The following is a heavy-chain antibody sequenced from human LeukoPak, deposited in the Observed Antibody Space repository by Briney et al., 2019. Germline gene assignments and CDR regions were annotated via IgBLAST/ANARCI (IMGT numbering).Heavy chain of an antibody. D-gene: IGHD3-10*01. V-gene: IGHV3-7*01. J-gene: IGHJ5*02. CDR2: IEQDGSEK. Sequence: PGGSLRLSCAASGFTFSSYWMSWVRQAPGKGLEWVANIEQDGSEKYYVDSVKGRFTISRDNAKNSLYLQMNSLRAEDTAVYYCARDLYYGSGSYHVRADWFDPWGQGTLVTVSS. CDR3: ARDLYYGSGSYHVRADWFDP. CDR1: GFTFSSYW.